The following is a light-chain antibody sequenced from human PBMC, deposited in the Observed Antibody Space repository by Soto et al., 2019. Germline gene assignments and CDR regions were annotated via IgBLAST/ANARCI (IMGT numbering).Light chain of an antibody. CDR3: QQYNTYST. V-gene: IGKV1-5*01. CDR2: DAS. J-gene: IGKJ5*01. Sequence: DTPVTQAPSTLSASFVDRVTINCRASQSISRWLAWYQQKPGKAPKALIYDASTLRSGVPSRFSGGGSGTEFTLTISSLQPDDFATYYCQQYNTYSTFGQGTRLEIK. CDR1: QSISRW.